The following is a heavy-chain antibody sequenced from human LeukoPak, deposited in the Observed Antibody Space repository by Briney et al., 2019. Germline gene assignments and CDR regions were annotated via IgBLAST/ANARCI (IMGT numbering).Heavy chain of an antibody. V-gene: IGHV7-4-1*02. CDR1: GYTFTNYA. D-gene: IGHD3-22*01. J-gene: IGHJ4*02. CDR2: IHPSTGNP. CDR3: ASLEDTSGYYHDY. Sequence: ASVKVSCKASGYTFTNYAMNWVRQAPGQGLEWMGWIHPSTGNPTYAQDFTGRFVFSLDTSVSTAYLQISSLKAEDTAVYYCASLEDTSGYYHDYWGQGTLVTVSS.